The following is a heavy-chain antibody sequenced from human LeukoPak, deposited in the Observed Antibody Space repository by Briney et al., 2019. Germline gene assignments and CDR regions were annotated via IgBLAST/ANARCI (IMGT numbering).Heavy chain of an antibody. CDR2: IYTSGST. J-gene: IGHJ4*02. CDR1: GGSISSGSYY. D-gene: IGHD6-19*01. CDR3: ASTGSLYSSGWRVLDY. V-gene: IGHV4-61*02. Sequence: SETLSLTCTVSGGSISSGSYYWSWIRQPAGKGLEWIGRIYTSGSTNYNPSLKGRVTISVDTSKNQFSLKLSSVTAADTAVYYCASTGSLYSSGWRVLDYWGQGTLVTVSS.